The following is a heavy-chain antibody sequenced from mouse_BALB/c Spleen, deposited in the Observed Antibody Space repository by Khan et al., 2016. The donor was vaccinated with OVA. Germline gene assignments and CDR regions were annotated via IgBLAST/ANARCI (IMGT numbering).Heavy chain of an antibody. J-gene: IGHJ4*01. CDR1: GFSLTSYG. V-gene: IGHV2-3*01. Sequence: QVQLKQSGPGLVAPSQSLSISCTVSGFSLTSYGVSWVRQPPGKGLEWLGVIWGDGNTNFHSALRSRLSISKDNSKSQVFLKLNSLQTDDTATYYCAKDRGYYAVDYWGQGTSVTVSA. CDR2: IWGDGNT. CDR3: AKDRGYYAVDY.